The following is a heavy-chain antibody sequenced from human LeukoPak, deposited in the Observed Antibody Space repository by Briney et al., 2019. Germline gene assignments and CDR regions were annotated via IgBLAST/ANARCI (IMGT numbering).Heavy chain of an antibody. V-gene: IGHV3-21*01. CDR2: ISSSSSYI. CDR1: GFTFSGCN. CDR3: ARGTAGMVYDYGMDV. D-gene: IGHD3-10*01. J-gene: IGHJ6*02. Sequence: GGSLRLSCAASGFTFSGCNMNWVRQAPGKGLEWVSSISSSSSYIYYADSMKGRFTISRDNAKNSVYLQMNSLRAEDTAVYYCARGTAGMVYDYGMDVWGQGTLVTVSS.